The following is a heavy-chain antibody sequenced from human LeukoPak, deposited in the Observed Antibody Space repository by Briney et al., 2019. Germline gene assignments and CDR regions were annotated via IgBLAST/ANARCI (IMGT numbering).Heavy chain of an antibody. CDR2: IRQDGSEK. CDR1: GFTFSDYW. J-gene: IGHJ4*02. CDR3: ARISCSRSSCYGVYDY. Sequence: GGSLRLSCAASGFTFSDYWMTWVRQAPGKGLEWVANIRQDGSEKYHVDSVKGRFTISRDNAKNSVYLQMNSLRAEDTAVYYCARISCSRSSCYGVYDYWGQGSLVTVSS. V-gene: IGHV3-7*01. D-gene: IGHD2-15*01.